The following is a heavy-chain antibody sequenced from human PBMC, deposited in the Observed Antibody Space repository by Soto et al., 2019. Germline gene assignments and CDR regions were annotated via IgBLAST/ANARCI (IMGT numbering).Heavy chain of an antibody. Sequence: GGSLRLSCAASGFTFSSYAMHWVRQAPGKGLEWVAVISYDGSNKYYADSVKGRFTISRDNSKNTLYLQMNSLRAEDTAVYYCASEPEDIVVVPVAHLWGKGTLVTVYS. D-gene: IGHD2-2*01. J-gene: IGHJ4*02. CDR1: GFTFSSYA. V-gene: IGHV3-30-3*01. CDR3: ASEPEDIVVVPVAHL. CDR2: ISYDGSNK.